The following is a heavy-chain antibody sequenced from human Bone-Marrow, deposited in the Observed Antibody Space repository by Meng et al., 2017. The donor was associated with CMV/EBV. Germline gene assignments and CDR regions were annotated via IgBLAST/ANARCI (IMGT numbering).Heavy chain of an antibody. V-gene: IGHV3-21*01. CDR3: ARGRENLPDCSSTSCYRVGYYGMDV. J-gene: IGHJ6*02. CDR1: GFIFSGYS. D-gene: IGHD2-2*02. CDR2: ISSSSRYI. Sequence: GESLKISCAASGFIFSGYSMNWVRQAPGKGLEWVSMISSSSRYIYYADAVKGRFTISRDKANNLLYLQINSLTAEDTAVYYCARGRENLPDCSSTSCYRVGYYGMDVWGQGTTVTVSS.